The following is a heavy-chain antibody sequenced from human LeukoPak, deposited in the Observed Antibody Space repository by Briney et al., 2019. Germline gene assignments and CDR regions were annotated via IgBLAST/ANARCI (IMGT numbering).Heavy chain of an antibody. CDR3: ARDGYCSGGSCYSGSYYYYYGMDV. V-gene: IGHV1-18*01. D-gene: IGHD2-15*01. CDR2: ISAYNGNT. Sequence: ASVKVSCKASGYTFTSYGISWVRQAPGQGLEWMGWISAYNGNTNYAQKLQGRVTMTTDTSTNTAYMELRSLRSDDTAVYYCARDGYCSGGSCYSGSYYYYYGMDVWGQGTTVTVSS. CDR1: GYTFTSYG. J-gene: IGHJ6*02.